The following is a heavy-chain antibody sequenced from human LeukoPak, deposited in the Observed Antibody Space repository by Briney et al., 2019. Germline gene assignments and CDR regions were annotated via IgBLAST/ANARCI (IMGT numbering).Heavy chain of an antibody. J-gene: IGHJ4*02. CDR3: ARVGVEGASCYDY. Sequence: ASVKVSCKASGYTFTGYSMHWVRQAPGQGLEWMGWINPNSGGTNYAQNFQGRVTMTRVTSISTAYMELSWLRSDDTAVYYCARVGVEGASCYDYWGQGTLVTVSS. V-gene: IGHV1-2*02. CDR2: INPNSGGT. CDR1: GYTFTGYS. D-gene: IGHD2-2*01.